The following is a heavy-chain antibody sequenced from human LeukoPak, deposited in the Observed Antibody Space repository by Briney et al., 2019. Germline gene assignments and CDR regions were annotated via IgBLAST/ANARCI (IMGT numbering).Heavy chain of an antibody. D-gene: IGHD3-22*01. CDR3: ASDYDTSGTHFDY. J-gene: IGHJ4*02. CDR2: IIPIFGTA. Sequence: ASVKVSCKASGYTFTGYYMHWVRQAPGQGLEWMGGIIPIFGTANYAQKFQGRVTITADESTSTAYMELSSLRSEDTAVYYCASDYDTSGTHFDYWGQGTLVTVSS. CDR1: GYTFTGYY. V-gene: IGHV1-69*13.